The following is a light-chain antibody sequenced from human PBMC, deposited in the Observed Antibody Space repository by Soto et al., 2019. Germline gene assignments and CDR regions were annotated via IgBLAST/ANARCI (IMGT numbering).Light chain of an antibody. J-gene: IGKJ1*01. CDR2: GAS. CDR1: QNIRSS. CDR3: QQYDSFSVT. Sequence: VMTQSPASLSASPGERVTLSCRASQNIRSSLAWYQQRPGQAPRLLIYGASTRATGIPARFSGSGSGTEFTLTISSLQPEDFATYYCQQYDSFSVTFGQGTKVDIK. V-gene: IGKV3-15*01.